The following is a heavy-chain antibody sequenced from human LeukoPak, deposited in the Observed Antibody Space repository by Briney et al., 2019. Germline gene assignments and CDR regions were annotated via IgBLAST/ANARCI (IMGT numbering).Heavy chain of an antibody. CDR2: INPSGGST. CDR1: GYTFTSCY. Sequence: ASVKVSCKASGYTFTSCYMHWVRQAPGQGLEWMGIINPSGGSTSYAQKFQGRVTMTRDTSTSTVYMELSSLRSEDTAVYYCARGYAGLRVTPGAFDIWGQGTMVTVSS. V-gene: IGHV1-46*01. J-gene: IGHJ3*02. CDR3: ARGYAGLRVTPGAFDI. D-gene: IGHD4-17*01.